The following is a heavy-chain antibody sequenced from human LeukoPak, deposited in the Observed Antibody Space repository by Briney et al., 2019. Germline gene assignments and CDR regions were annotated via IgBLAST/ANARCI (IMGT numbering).Heavy chain of an antibody. CDR3: ARAWLTGGSYYAMDV. CDR2: IYSSSSYI. D-gene: IGHD3-10*01. J-gene: IGHJ6*02. CDR1: EFTFNNYC. V-gene: IGHV3-21*01. Sequence: GGSLRLSCAASEFTFNNYCMNWVRQAPGKGLEWVSSIYSSSSYIYYADSVKGRFTISRDNAKSSLYLQMNSLRAEDTAVYYCARAWLTGGSYYAMDVWGQGTTVTVSS.